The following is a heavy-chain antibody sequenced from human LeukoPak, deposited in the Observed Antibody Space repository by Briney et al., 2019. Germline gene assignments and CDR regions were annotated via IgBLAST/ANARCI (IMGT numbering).Heavy chain of an antibody. CDR1: GGTFSSYA. V-gene: IGHV1-69*05. J-gene: IGHJ6*03. CDR3: ASTSHPRYYYYYMDV. Sequence: SVKVSCKASGGTFSSYAISWVRQAPGQGLEWMGGIIPIFGTANYAQKFQGRVTITTDESTSTAYMELSRLRSEDTAVYYCASTSHPRYYYYYMDVWGKGTTVTVSS. CDR2: IIPIFGTA.